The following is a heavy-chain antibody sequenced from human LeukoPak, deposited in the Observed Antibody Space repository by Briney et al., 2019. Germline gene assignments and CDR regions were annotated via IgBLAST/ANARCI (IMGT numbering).Heavy chain of an antibody. CDR2: IKQDGSEK. J-gene: IGHJ4*02. CDR3: ASSGMCGGGTCYDLYFDF. CDR1: GFTFSNYW. V-gene: IGHV3-7*01. D-gene: IGHD2-15*01. Sequence: GGSLRVSCAASGFTFSNYWMSWVRQAPGKGLEWVANIKQDGSEKCYVDSVKGRFTISRDNAKNSLYLQMNSLRAEDTAVYYCASSGMCGGGTCYDLYFDFWGQGTLVTVSS.